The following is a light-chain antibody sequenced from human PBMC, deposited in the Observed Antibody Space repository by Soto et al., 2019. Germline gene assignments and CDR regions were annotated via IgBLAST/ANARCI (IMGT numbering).Light chain of an antibody. V-gene: IGKV2-30*02. Sequence: DIVMTQSPLSLPVTLGQPASISCRSSQGLVHSDGNTYLNWFQQRPGQSPRRLIYKVSNRDSGVPDRFSGSGSGTDFTLKISRVEAEDVGVYDCMQGSHWPWTFGQGPKVEVK. CDR2: KVS. J-gene: IGKJ1*01. CDR1: QGLVHSDGNTY. CDR3: MQGSHWPWT.